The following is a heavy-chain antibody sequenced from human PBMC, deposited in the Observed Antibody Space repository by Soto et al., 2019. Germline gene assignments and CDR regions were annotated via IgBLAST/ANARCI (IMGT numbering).Heavy chain of an antibody. CDR3: VRSGYSPNGVCYFADFDY. J-gene: IGHJ4*02. CDR2: MKPTSGNT. Sequence: QVQLVQSGAEVKKPGASVKVSCKASGYTFSSYDINWVRQATGQGLEWMGWMKPTSGNTGYAQKFQGRVTMARDTSISTAYSAMIRPRSECTAVYYCVRSGYSPNGVCYFADFDYWGQGTLVTVSS. D-gene: IGHD2-8*01. V-gene: IGHV1-8*02. CDR1: GYTFSSYD.